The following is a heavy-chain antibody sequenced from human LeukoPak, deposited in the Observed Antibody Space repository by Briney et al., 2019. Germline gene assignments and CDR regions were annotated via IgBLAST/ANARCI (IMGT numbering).Heavy chain of an antibody. CDR2: IIPIFGTA. D-gene: IGHD3-22*01. CDR3: ARSPRVYYYDSSGYPYYFDY. J-gene: IGHJ4*02. V-gene: IGHV1-69*01. Sequence: GSSVKVSCKASGGTFISYAISWVRQAPGQGLEWMGGIIPIFGTANYAQKFQGRVTITADESTSTAYMELSSLRSEDTAVYYCARSPRVYYYDSSGYPYYFDYWGQGTLVTVSS. CDR1: GGTFISYA.